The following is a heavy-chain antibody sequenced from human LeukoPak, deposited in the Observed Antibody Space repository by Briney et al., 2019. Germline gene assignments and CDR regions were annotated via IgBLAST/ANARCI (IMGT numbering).Heavy chain of an antibody. J-gene: IGHJ3*02. D-gene: IGHD1-26*01. CDR3: AKALLRGSYGLVAFDI. Sequence: PGGSLRLSCAASGFTFSSYEMNWVRQAPGKGLEWVSYISSSGSTIYYADSVKGRFTISRDNAKNSLYLQMNSLRAEDMALYYCAKALLRGSYGLVAFDIWGQGTMVTVSS. CDR2: ISSSGSTI. V-gene: IGHV3-48*03. CDR1: GFTFSSYE.